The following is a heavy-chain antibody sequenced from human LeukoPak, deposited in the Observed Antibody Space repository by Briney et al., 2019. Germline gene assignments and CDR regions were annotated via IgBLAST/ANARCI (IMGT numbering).Heavy chain of an antibody. CDR3: ARARQWLAYFDY. V-gene: IGHV1-3*01. CDR1: GYTFTSYA. CDR2: INAGNGNT. J-gene: IGHJ4*02. Sequence: ASVKVSCKASGYTFTSYAKHWVRQAPGQRLEWMGWINAGNGNTKYSQKFQGRVTITRDTSASTAYMELGSLRSEDTAVYYCARARQWLAYFDYWGQGTLVTVSS. D-gene: IGHD6-19*01.